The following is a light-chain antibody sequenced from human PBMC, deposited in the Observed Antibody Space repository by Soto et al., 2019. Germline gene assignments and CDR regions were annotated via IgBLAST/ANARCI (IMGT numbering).Light chain of an antibody. CDR2: DVT. V-gene: IGKV1-33*01. CDR1: QYIDKY. J-gene: IGKJ5*01. CDR3: QQYYDLPIT. Sequence: DIQMTQSPSSLSASVGDRVTITCQASQYIDKYLNWYQQKPGKAPKLLIDDVTNLETGVTSRFSGSGSGTHFTSAIGSLQPEDIATYYCQQYYDLPITFGQGTRLEIK.